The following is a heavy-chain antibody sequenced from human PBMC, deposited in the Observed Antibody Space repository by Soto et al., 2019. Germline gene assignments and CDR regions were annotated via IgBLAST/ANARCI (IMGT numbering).Heavy chain of an antibody. V-gene: IGHV1-2*02. CDR3: ARVGGRQWLVLNY. D-gene: IGHD6-19*01. CDR1: RYILTAYY. J-gene: IGHJ4*02. Sequence: SVNVSFKSSRYILTAYYMHWVGPPPGQGLEWMGWINPNSGGTNYAQKFQGRVTMTRDTSISTAYMELSRLRCDDTAVYYCARVGGRQWLVLNYWGQGNLVTVSS. CDR2: INPNSGGT.